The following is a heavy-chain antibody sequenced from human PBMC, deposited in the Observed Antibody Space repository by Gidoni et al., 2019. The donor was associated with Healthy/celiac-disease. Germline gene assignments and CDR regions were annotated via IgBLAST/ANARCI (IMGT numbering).Heavy chain of an antibody. Sequence: EVQLVESGGGLLQLVGSLRLSCAASVSTFFIYWMSWVRQAPGKGLEWVANIKQDGSEKYYVDSVKGRFTISRDNAKNALYLQMNSLRAEDTAVYYCARDRRWSGTGTLHRFDYWGQGTLVTVSS. V-gene: IGHV3-7*01. CDR2: IKQDGSEK. CDR3: ARDRRWSGTGTLHRFDY. J-gene: IGHJ4*02. D-gene: IGHD1-1*01. CDR1: VSTFFIYW.